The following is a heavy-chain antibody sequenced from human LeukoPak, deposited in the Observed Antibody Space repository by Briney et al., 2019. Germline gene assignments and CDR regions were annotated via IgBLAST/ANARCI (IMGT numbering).Heavy chain of an antibody. CDR2: IIPIFGTA. V-gene: IGHV1-69*05. CDR1: GGTFSSYA. Sequence: GASVKVSCKASGGTFSSYAISWVRQAPGQGLEWMGGIIPIFGTANYAQKFQGRVTITTEESTSTAYMELSSLRSEDTAVYYCARAHTMVRGVIIHAFDIWGQGTMVTVSS. CDR3: ARAHTMVRGVIIHAFDI. D-gene: IGHD3-10*01. J-gene: IGHJ3*02.